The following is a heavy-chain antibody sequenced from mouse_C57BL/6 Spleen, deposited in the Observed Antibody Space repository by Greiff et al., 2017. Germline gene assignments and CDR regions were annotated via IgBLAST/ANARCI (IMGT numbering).Heavy chain of an antibody. V-gene: IGHV1-55*01. D-gene: IGHD2-5*01. CDR1: GYTFTSYW. Sequence: VKLQQPGAELVKPGASVKMSCKASGYTFTSYWITWVKQRPGQGLEWIGDIYPGSGSTNYNEKFKSKATLTVDTSSSTAYMQLSSLTSEDSAVYYCARGSYYRNPRFDYGGQGTTLTVSS. CDR2: IYPGSGST. CDR3: ARGSYYRNPRFDY. J-gene: IGHJ2*01.